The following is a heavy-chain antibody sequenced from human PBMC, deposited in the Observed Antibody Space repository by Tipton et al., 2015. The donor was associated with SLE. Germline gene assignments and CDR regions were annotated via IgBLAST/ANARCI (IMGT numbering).Heavy chain of an antibody. CDR2: ISWDGGST. J-gene: IGHJ6*02. V-gene: IGHV3-43D*04. D-gene: IGHD2-21*02. CDR3: AKDRNIGGDTVDYHYYYGMDV. Sequence: GSLRLSCTASGFTFDDYAFHWVRQTPGKGLEWVSLISWDGGSTYYADSVKGRFTISRDNTKNSLYLQMNSLRPEDTALYYCAKDRNIGGDTVDYHYYYGMDVWGHGTAVTVSS. CDR1: GFTFDDYA.